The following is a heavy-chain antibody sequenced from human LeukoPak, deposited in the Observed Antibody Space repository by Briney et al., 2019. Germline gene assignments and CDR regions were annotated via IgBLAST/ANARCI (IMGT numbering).Heavy chain of an antibody. CDR3: ARASYFRDYYDSSGSDY. CDR1: GFTFSSYA. CDR2: INTDGSST. Sequence: GGSLRLSCAASGFTFSSYAMSWVRQAPGKGLVWVSRINTDGSSTSYADSVKGRFTISRDNAKNTLYLQMNSLRAEDTAVYYCARASYFRDYYDSSGSDYWGQGTLVTVSS. V-gene: IGHV3-74*01. J-gene: IGHJ4*02. D-gene: IGHD3-22*01.